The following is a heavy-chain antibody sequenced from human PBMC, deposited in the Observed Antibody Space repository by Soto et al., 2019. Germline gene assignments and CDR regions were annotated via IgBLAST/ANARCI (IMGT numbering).Heavy chain of an antibody. CDR2: ISSSGSTI. CDR3: ARVEDIGGWYSYFDY. D-gene: IGHD2-15*01. J-gene: IGHJ4*02. Sequence: QVQLVESGGGLVKPGGSLRRSCAASGFTFSDYYMIWIRQAPGKGLEWVSYISSSGSTIYYADSVKGRFTISRDNAKNSLYLHMNSLRAEDTAVYYCARVEDIGGWYSYFDYWGQGTLVTVSS. V-gene: IGHV3-11*01. CDR1: GFTFSDYY.